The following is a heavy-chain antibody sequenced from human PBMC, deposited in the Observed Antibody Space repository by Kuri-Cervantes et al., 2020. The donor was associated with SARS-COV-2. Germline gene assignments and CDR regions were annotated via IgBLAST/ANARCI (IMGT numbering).Heavy chain of an antibody. CDR1: GGSISSYY. D-gene: IGHD3-22*01. V-gene: IGHV4-4*07. CDR3: ARDLLLYYDSSGYHNWFDP. J-gene: IGHJ5*02. CDR2: IYTSGST. Sequence: GSLRLSCTVSGGSISSYYWSWIRQPAGKGLEWIGRIYTSGSTNYNPSLKSRVTMSVDTSKNQFSLKLSSVTAADTAVYYCARDLLLYYDSSGYHNWFDPWGQGTLVTVSS.